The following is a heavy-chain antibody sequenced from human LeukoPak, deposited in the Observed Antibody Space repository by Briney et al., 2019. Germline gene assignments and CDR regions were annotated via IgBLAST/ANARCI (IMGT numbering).Heavy chain of an antibody. J-gene: IGHJ3*02. CDR1: GYTLTDFS. Sequence: ASVKVSCKVSGYTLTDFSMHWVRQAPGKGLEWMGGFNPDGGGTSYAQKFQGRVTMTGDTSTNTAYMELSRLTSDDTAVYYCAKEGAAAVRGFDIWSQGTMVTVSS. CDR3: AKEGAAAVRGFDI. CDR2: FNPDGGGT. D-gene: IGHD6-13*01. V-gene: IGHV1-24*01.